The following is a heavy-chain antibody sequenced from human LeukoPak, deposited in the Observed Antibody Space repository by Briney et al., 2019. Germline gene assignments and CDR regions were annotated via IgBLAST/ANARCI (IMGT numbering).Heavy chain of an antibody. Sequence: PGGSLRLSCAASGFIFSSYAMSWVRQAPGKGLEWVSAISGSGGSTYYADSVKGRFTISRDNSKNTLYLQMNSLRAEDTAVYYCATVLHTAMTTWAAFDVWGPGTMVTVSS. CDR1: GFIFSSYA. D-gene: IGHD5-18*01. J-gene: IGHJ3*01. V-gene: IGHV3-23*01. CDR2: ISGSGGST. CDR3: ATVLHTAMTTWAAFDV.